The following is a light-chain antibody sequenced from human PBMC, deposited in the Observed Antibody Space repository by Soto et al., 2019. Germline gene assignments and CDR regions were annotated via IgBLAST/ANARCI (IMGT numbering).Light chain of an antibody. CDR3: QQRSKWRT. Sequence: EIVLTQSPATLSLSPGERATLSCRASQRVSRYLAWFQQKPGQAPRLLIYDASKRATGIPARFSGSGFGTDYTLTISSLEPEDFAVYYCQQRSKWRTFGQGTKVDIK. V-gene: IGKV3-11*01. CDR1: QRVSRY. J-gene: IGKJ1*01. CDR2: DAS.